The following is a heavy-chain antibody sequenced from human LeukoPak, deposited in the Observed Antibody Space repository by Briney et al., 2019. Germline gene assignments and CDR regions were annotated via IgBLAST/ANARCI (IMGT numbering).Heavy chain of an antibody. CDR2: IYYSGST. CDR3: ARDYGDYEYNYYYGMDV. J-gene: IGHJ6*04. V-gene: IGHV4-30-4*01. Sequence: SETLSLTCTVSGGSISSGDYYWSWIRQPPGKGLEWIGYIYYSGSTYYNPSLKSRVTISVDTSKNQFSLKLSSATAADTAVYYCARDYGDYEYNYYYGMDVWGKGTTVTVSS. D-gene: IGHD4-17*01. CDR1: GGSISSGDYY.